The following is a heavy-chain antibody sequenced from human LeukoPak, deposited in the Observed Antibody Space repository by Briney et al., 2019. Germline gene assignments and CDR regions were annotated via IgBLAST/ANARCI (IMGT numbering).Heavy chain of an antibody. CDR2: ISGSGGNT. Sequence: GGSLRLSCAASGFTFSSYAMSWVRQAPGKGLEWVSAISGSGGNTYYADSLKGRFIISRDNSKNTLFLQMNSLRAEDTAVYYCAKESGYDFGGGQGTPVTVSS. CDR3: AKESGYDFG. V-gene: IGHV3-23*01. D-gene: IGHD5-12*01. CDR1: GFTFSSYA. J-gene: IGHJ4*02.